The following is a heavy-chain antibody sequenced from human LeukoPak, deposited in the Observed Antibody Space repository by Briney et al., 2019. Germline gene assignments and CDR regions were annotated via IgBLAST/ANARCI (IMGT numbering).Heavy chain of an antibody. V-gene: IGHV3-21*01. CDR2: ISSSSSYI. J-gene: IGHJ6*02. CDR1: GFTFSSYS. D-gene: IGHD2-2*01. CDR3: ARGQPSYCSSTSCYYYYYGMDV. Sequence: GGSLRLSCAASGFTFSSYSMNWVRQAPGKGLEWVSSISSSSSYIYYADSVKGRFTISRDNAKNSLYLQMNSLRAEDTAVYYCARGQPSYCSSTSCYYYYYGMDVWGQGTTVTVSS.